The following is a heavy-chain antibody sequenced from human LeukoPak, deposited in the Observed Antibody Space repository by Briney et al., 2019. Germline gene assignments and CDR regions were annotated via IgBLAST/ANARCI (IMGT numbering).Heavy chain of an antibody. J-gene: IGHJ4*02. V-gene: IGHV3-30*02. CDR1: GFSFSNYG. Sequence: GGSLRLSCTSSGFSFSNYGMHWVRQAPGKGLEWVAFIRYDGDDKYNADSVKGRFTISRDNFKNTLYLQMNSLRAEDTAVYYCAKDGHCTSTICYYFDHWGQGTLVTVSS. CDR2: IRYDGDDK. CDR3: AKDGHCTSTICYYFDH. D-gene: IGHD2-2*03.